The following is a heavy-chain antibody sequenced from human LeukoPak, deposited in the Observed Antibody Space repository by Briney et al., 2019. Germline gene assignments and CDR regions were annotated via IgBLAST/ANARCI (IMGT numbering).Heavy chain of an antibody. CDR3: AKQLGYCSDGSCYFPY. Sequence: GGSLRLSCAGSGFTFSNYAIHWVRQAPGKGLEWVSAISNNGGYTYYADSVQGRFTISRDNSKSTLCLQMNSLRAEDTAVYYCAKQLGYCSDGSCYFPYWGQGTLVTVSS. CDR2: ISNNGGYT. D-gene: IGHD2-15*01. V-gene: IGHV3-23*01. J-gene: IGHJ4*02. CDR1: GFTFSNYA.